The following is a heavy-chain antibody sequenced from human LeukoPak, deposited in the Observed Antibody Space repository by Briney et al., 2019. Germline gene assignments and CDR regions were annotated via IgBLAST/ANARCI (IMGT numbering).Heavy chain of an antibody. V-gene: IGHV1-18*01. CDR1: GYTFTSYG. CDR3: ARDRSVITFGGVIALGGY. CDR2: ISAYNGNT. D-gene: IGHD3-16*02. J-gene: IGHJ4*02. Sequence: ASVKVSCKASGYTFTSYGISWVRQAPGQGLEWMGWISAYNGNTNYAQKLQGRVTMTTDTSTSTAYMELRSLRSDDTAVYYCARDRSVITFGGVIALGGYWGQGTLVTVSS.